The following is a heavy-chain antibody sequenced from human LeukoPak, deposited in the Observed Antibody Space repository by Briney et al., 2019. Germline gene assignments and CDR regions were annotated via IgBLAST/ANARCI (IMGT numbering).Heavy chain of an antibody. J-gene: IGHJ4*02. Sequence: PSPSLSLTRAVYGGSFSGYYWSCIRQPPGKGLECIGEINQSGRTNYNPCLKSLVTISVDTSKYLFSLKLSSVTAADTAVYYGARCPGYSSGWLRYWGQGTLVAVSS. CDR1: GGSFSGYY. CDR3: ARCPGYSSGWLRY. CDR2: INQSGRT. V-gene: IGHV4-34*01. D-gene: IGHD6-19*01.